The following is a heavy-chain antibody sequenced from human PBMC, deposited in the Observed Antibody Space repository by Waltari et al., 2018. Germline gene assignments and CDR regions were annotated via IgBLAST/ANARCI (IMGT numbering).Heavy chain of an antibody. D-gene: IGHD1-7*01. CDR3: AREYNWNYRGGFDY. J-gene: IGHJ4*02. CDR2: IIPIFGTA. CDR1: GGTFSSYA. V-gene: IGHV1-69*05. Sequence: QVQLVQSGAEVKKPGSSVKVSCKASGGTFSSYAISWVRQAPGQGLKWMGGIIPIFGTANDAQKFQGRVTITTDESTSTAYMELSSLRSEDTAVYYCAREYNWNYRGGFDYWGQGTLVTVSS.